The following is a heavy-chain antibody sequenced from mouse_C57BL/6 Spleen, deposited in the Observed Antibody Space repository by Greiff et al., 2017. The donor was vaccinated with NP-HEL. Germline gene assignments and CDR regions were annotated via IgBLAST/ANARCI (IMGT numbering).Heavy chain of an antibody. J-gene: IGHJ1*03. CDR1: GYAFSSSW. CDR2: LYPGDGDT. Sequence: QVQLQQSGPELVKPGASVKISCKASGYAFSSSWMNWVKQRPGKGLEWIGRLYPGDGDTTYNGKFKGKATLTADKSSSTAYMQLSSLTSEDSAVYFCARERNYGSSYGYFDVWGTGTTVTVSS. V-gene: IGHV1-82*01. CDR3: ARERNYGSSYGYFDV. D-gene: IGHD1-1*01.